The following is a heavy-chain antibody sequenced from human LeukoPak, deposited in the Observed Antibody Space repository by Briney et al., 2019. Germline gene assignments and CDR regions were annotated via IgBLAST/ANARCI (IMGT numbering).Heavy chain of an antibody. CDR1: GGSISSSSYY. CDR2: IYYSGST. CDR3: ARRAPIAAAGSLYY. J-gene: IGHJ4*02. V-gene: IGHV4-39*01. Sequence: SETLSLTCTVSGGSISSSSYYWGWIRQPPGKGLEWIGSIYYSGSTYYNPSLKSRVTISVDTSKNQFSVKLSPVTAADTAVYYCARRAPIAAAGSLYYWGQGTLVTVSS. D-gene: IGHD6-13*01.